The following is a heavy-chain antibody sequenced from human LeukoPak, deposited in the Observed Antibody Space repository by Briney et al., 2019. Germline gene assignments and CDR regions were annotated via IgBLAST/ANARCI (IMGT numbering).Heavy chain of an antibody. CDR1: GFTFSTYW. V-gene: IGHV3-74*01. D-gene: IGHD4-23*01. Sequence: PGGSLRLSCAVSGFTFSTYWMHWVRQAPGKGLVWVSRVNGDGSSTNYADSVKGRFTIPRDNAKNTLYLQMNGLRVEDTAVYYCARGRPHGNDYWGQGTLVTVSS. CDR2: VNGDGSST. J-gene: IGHJ4*02. CDR3: ARGRPHGNDY.